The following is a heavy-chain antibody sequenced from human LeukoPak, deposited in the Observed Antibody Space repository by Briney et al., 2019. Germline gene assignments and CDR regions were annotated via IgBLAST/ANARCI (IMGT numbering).Heavy chain of an antibody. CDR1: GFTFSSYA. V-gene: IGHV3-23*01. CDR3: AKDWNWRGDKIVATYYFDY. CDR2: ISGSGGST. Sequence: GGSLRLSCAASGFTFSSYAMSWVRQASGKGLEWVSAISGSGGSTYYADSVKGRFTISRDNSKNTLYLQMNSLRAEDTALYYCAKDWNWRGDKIVATYYFDYWGQGTLVTVSS. J-gene: IGHJ4*02. D-gene: IGHD5-12*01.